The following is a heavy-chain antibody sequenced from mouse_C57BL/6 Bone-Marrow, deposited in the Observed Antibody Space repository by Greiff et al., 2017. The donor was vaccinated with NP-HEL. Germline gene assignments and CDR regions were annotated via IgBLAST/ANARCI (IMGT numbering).Heavy chain of an antibody. J-gene: IGHJ1*03. D-gene: IGHD1-1*01. CDR2: ISSGGDYI. Sequence: EVKLMESGEGLVKPGGSLKLSCAASGFTFSSYAMSWVRQTPEKRLEWVAYISSGGDYIYYADTVKGRFTISRDNARNTLYLQMSSLKSEDTAMYYCTRPLFYYGSSPWYFDVWGTGTTVTVSS. CDR3: TRPLFYYGSSPWYFDV. CDR1: GFTFSSYA. V-gene: IGHV5-9-1*02.